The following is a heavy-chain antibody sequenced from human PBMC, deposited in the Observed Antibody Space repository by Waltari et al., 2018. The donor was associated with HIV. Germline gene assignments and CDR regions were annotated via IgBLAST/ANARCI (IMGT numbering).Heavy chain of an antibody. V-gene: IGHV1-3*01. D-gene: IGHD1-26*01. CDR3: ARDKPQTQILGVITGAFDI. Sequence: QVQLVQSGAEVKKPGASVKVSCKDSGATFTKDALHWVRQAPGQRPEWMGWINPDNGYTGYSQKFQGRVTITTDTSARTAYMELSSLRSEDTAVYYCARDKPQTQILGVITGAFDIWGQGTEVTVSS. CDR1: GATFTKDA. CDR2: INPDNGYT. J-gene: IGHJ3*02.